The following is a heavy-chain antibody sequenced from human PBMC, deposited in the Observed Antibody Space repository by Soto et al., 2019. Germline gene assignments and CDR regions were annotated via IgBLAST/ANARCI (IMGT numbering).Heavy chain of an antibody. CDR3: ARDRGVGHLERGQGLHYFYYGMDA. V-gene: IGHV3-30*04. CDR2: MSYDGRHE. J-gene: IGHJ6*02. CDR1: GFTFSTYA. Sequence: QVHLVESGGGVVQPGRSLTLSCVASGFTFSTYAMHWVRQAPGKGLDWVAVMSYDGRHESYADSVEGRFTISRDNSKNTLYLQMNSLRPEDTAVYFCARDRGVGHLERGQGLHYFYYGMDAWGQGTTVTVSS. D-gene: IGHD1-1*01.